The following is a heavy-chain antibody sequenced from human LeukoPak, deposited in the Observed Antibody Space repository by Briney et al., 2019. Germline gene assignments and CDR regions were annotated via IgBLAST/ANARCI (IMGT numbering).Heavy chain of an antibody. J-gene: IGHJ4*02. D-gene: IGHD6-19*01. CDR1: GYTFTDYY. V-gene: IGHV1-2*02. Sequence: ASVKVSCKASGYTFTDYYMHWVRQAPGQGLEWMGWINPKSGGTNYAQKFQGRVTMTRDTSISTAYMELSRLRSDDTAVYYCARVGGSGWYADYWGQGTLVTVSS. CDR3: ARVGGSGWYADY. CDR2: INPKSGGT.